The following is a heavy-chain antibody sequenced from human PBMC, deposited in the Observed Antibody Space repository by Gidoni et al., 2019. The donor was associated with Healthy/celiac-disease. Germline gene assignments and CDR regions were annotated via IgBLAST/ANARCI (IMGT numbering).Heavy chain of an antibody. CDR1: GFTFSSYG. V-gene: IGHV3-30*18. J-gene: IGHJ4*02. Sequence: QVQLVESGGGVVQPGRSLRLSCAASGFTFSSYGMHWVRQAPGKGLEWVAVISYDGSNKYYEDSGKGRFTISRDNSKNTLYLQMNSLRAEDTAVYYCAKDPRGYSGYEIDYWGQGTLVTVSS. CDR3: AKDPRGYSGYEIDY. CDR2: ISYDGSNK. D-gene: IGHD5-12*01.